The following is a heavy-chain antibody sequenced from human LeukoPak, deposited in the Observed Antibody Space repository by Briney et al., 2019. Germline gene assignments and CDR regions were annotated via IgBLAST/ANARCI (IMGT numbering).Heavy chain of an antibody. CDR3: ARDQGCVIAVALDY. CDR2: INPSGGST. Sequence: ASVTVSCKASGYTFTGYYMHWVRQAPGQGLEWMGIINPSGGSTNYAQKFQGRVTMTRDTSTSTVYMELSSLRSEDTAVYYCARDQGCVIAVALDYWGQGTLVTVSS. J-gene: IGHJ4*02. CDR1: GYTFTGYY. V-gene: IGHV1-46*01. D-gene: IGHD6-19*01.